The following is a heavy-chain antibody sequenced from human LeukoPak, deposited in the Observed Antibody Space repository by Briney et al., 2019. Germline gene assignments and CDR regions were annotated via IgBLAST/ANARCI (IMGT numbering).Heavy chain of an antibody. CDR2: IYYSGST. CDR3: ARDPDYYDSPGAFDI. D-gene: IGHD3-22*01. J-gene: IGHJ3*02. V-gene: IGHV4-59*01. Sequence: SETLSLTCTVSGGSISSYYWSWIRQPPGKGLEWIGYIYYSGSTNYNPSLKSRVTISVDTSKNQFSLKLSSVTAADTAVYYCARDPDYYDSPGAFDIWGQGTMVTVSS. CDR1: GGSISSYY.